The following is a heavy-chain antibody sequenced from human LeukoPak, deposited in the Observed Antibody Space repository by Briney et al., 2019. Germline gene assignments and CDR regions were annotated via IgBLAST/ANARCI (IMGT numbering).Heavy chain of an antibody. V-gene: IGHV4-59*01. CDR2: IYYSGST. CDR1: GGSISIYY. Sequence: PSETLSLTCTVSGGSISIYYWSWIRQPPGKGLEWIGYIYYSGSTNYNPSLKSRVTISVDTSKNQFSLKLSSVTAADTAVYYCASGVGATGEDYFDYWGQGTLVTVSS. J-gene: IGHJ4*02. CDR3: ASGVGATGEDYFDY. D-gene: IGHD1-26*01.